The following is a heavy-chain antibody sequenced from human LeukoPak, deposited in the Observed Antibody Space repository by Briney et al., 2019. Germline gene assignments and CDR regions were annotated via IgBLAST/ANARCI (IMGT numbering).Heavy chain of an antibody. CDR1: GYTLTELS. D-gene: IGHD3-10*01. J-gene: IGHJ3*02. CDR3: ARTYYYGSGSYYRI. V-gene: IGHV1-24*01. CDR2: FDPEDGET. Sequence: GASVKVSCKVSGYTLTELSMHWVRQAPGKGFEWMGGFDPEDGETIYAQKFQGRVTMTRDTSISTAYMELSRLRSDDTAVYYCARTYYYGSGSYYRIWGQGTMVTVSS.